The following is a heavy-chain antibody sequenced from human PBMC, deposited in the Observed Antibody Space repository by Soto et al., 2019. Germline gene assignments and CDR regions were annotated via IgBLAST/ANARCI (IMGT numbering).Heavy chain of an antibody. Sequence: QVQLQQWGAGLLKPSETLSLTCAVYGGSFSGYYWSWIRQPPGKGLEWIGEINHSGSTNYNPSLKTRLTISVDTSKNQFSLKLSSVTAADTAVYYCARARIAAAGSYVYWGQGTLVTVS. J-gene: IGHJ4*02. D-gene: IGHD6-13*01. V-gene: IGHV4-34*01. CDR3: ARARIAAAGSYVY. CDR1: GGSFSGYY. CDR2: INHSGST.